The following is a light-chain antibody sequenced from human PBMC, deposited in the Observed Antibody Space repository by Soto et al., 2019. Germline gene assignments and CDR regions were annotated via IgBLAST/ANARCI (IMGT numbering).Light chain of an antibody. Sequence: ELVLTQSPATLSFSPGERATLSCRASQSVTNSLAWYQQKPGQAPRLLVYDASTRAPGIPARFSGRGSGADFTLTISSLEPEDFAVYYCQQRSDSTTFGQGTRLEIK. CDR2: DAS. J-gene: IGKJ5*01. V-gene: IGKV3-11*01. CDR3: QQRSDSTT. CDR1: QSVTNS.